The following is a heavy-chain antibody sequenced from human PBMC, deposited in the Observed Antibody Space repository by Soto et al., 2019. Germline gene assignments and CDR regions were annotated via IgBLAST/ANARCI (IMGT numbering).Heavy chain of an antibody. CDR1: GGSISSYY. V-gene: IGHV4-59*01. CDR2: IYYSGST. Sequence: SETLSLTCTVSGGSISSYYWSWIRQPPGKGLEWIGYIYYSGSTNYNPSLKSRVTISVDTSKNQFSLKLSSVTAADTAVYYCARGYQQYFDYWGQGTLVTVSS. D-gene: IGHD2-2*01. J-gene: IGHJ4*02. CDR3: ARGYQQYFDY.